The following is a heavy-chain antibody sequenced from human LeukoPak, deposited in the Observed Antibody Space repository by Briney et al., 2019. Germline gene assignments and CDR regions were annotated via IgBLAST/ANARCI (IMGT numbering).Heavy chain of an antibody. CDR3: ARHAFSPYGAGKY. CDR2: ISYSGST. Sequence: SETLSLTRTVSRGSINSSNHYWGWIRQSPEKGLEWIGCISYSGSTYYNPSLQSRVTISVDTSKNQFSLTLSSVTAADTAVFYCARHAFSPYGAGKYWGQGTPVTVSS. CDR1: RGSINSSNHY. V-gene: IGHV4-39*01. D-gene: IGHD3-10*01. J-gene: IGHJ4*02.